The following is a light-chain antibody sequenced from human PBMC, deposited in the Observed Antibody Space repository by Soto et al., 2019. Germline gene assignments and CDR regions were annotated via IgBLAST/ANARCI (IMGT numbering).Light chain of an antibody. V-gene: IGKV1-33*01. CDR3: QQYRTLPLT. Sequence: DIQMTQSPSTLSASVGDRVTITCQASQDIRNYLSWYQQKPGKAPELLIYDASNLAPGVPSRFSGSGSGTDFTFTFNSLQPEDFATYYCQQYRTLPLTFGQGTRLEN. CDR1: QDIRNY. CDR2: DAS. J-gene: IGKJ5*01.